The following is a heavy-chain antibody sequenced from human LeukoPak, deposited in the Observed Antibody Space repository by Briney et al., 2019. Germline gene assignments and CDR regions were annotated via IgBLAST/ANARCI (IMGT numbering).Heavy chain of an antibody. D-gene: IGHD6-19*01. CDR1: GGSISSSGSY. V-gene: IGHV4-39*01. Sequence: PSETLSLTCTVSGGSISSSGSYWGWIRRPPGKGLEWIGSIYYSGSTYYNPSLKSRVIISVDTSKTQFSLKLPSVTGADTAVYYCYGYSSGWVDDWGQGTLVTVSS. J-gene: IGHJ4*02. CDR2: IYYSGST. CDR3: YGYSSGWVDD.